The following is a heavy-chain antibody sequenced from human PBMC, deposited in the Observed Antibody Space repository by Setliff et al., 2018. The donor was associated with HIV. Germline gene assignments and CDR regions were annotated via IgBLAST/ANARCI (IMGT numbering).Heavy chain of an antibody. CDR1: GGSISSSSYY. D-gene: IGHD3-22*01. CDR2: IYYSEST. CDR3: ARQWRDQYNSGVSTEYFQH. Sequence: SETLSLTCTVSGGSISSSSYYWGWIRQPPGKGLEWIGNIYYSESTYYNPSLKSRVTIAVDTSKNQFSLKLRSVTAADTAVYYCARQWRDQYNSGVSTEYFQHWGLGTLVTVSS. V-gene: IGHV4-39*01. J-gene: IGHJ1*01.